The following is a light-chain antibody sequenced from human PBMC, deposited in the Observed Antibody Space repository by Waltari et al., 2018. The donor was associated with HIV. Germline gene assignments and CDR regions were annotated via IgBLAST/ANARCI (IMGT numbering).Light chain of an antibody. Sequence: QSALTQPASVSGSPGQAITISCTGTSRDVGGYNFVSWYQQHPGKAPKLMIYEGSKRPSGVSNRFSVSKSGNTASLTISGLQAEDEADYYCCSYTSSNTYVFGTGTEVSVL. CDR3: CSYTSSNTYV. CDR1: SRDVGGYNF. CDR2: EGS. J-gene: IGLJ1*01. V-gene: IGLV2-23*01.